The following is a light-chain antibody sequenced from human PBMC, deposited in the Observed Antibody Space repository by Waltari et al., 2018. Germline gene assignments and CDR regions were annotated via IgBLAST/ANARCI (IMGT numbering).Light chain of an antibody. Sequence: QSALTQPASVSESPGQSITISCTGTSHAVGGYNYFPWYQHHPGKAPKLMIYDVSHRPSGVSDRFSGSKSGNTASLTISGLQAEDEADYFCSSYTSISTWVFGGGTKLTVL. V-gene: IGLV2-14*03. CDR2: DVS. CDR3: SSYTSISTWV. J-gene: IGLJ3*02. CDR1: SHAVGGYNY.